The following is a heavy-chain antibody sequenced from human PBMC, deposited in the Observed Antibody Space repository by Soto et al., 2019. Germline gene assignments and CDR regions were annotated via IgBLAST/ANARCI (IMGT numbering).Heavy chain of an antibody. V-gene: IGHV3-33*01. J-gene: IGHJ3*02. D-gene: IGHD2-2*01. CDR3: ARSCSSTSCRMGQDAFDI. Sequence: QVQLVESGGGVVQPGRSLRLSCAASGFTFSSYGMHWVRQAPGKGLEWVAVIWYDGSNKYYADSVKGRFTISRDNSKNTLYLQMNSRGAEDTAVYYCARSCSSTSCRMGQDAFDIRGQGTMVTVSS. CDR2: IWYDGSNK. CDR1: GFTFSSYG.